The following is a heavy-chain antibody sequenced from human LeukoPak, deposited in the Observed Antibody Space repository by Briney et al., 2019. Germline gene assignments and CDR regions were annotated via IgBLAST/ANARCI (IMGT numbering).Heavy chain of an antibody. Sequence: ASVKVSCKASGGTFSSYAISWVRQAPGQGLEWMGGIIPIFGTANYAQKFQGRVTITADESTSTAFMELSSLRSEDTAVYYCARRTGDYYYYYMDVWGKGTTVTVS. CDR2: IIPIFGTA. J-gene: IGHJ6*03. V-gene: IGHV1-69*13. CDR1: GGTFSSYA. CDR3: ARRTGDYYYYYMDV.